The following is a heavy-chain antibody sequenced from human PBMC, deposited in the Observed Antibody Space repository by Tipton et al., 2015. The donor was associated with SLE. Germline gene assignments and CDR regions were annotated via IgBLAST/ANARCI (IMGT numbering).Heavy chain of an antibody. CDR2: INPSGGST. CDR3: ARRGDSCGYYDRAFDI. CDR1: GYTFTSYY. D-gene: IGHD3-22*01. Sequence: VQLVQSGAEVKKPGASVKVSCKASGYTFTSYYMHWVRQAPGQGLEWMGIINPSGGSTSYAQKFQGRVTMTRDTSTSTVYMALSSLKASDTAMYYCARRGDSCGYYDRAFDIWGQGTMVTVSS. V-gene: IGHV1-46*01. J-gene: IGHJ3*02.